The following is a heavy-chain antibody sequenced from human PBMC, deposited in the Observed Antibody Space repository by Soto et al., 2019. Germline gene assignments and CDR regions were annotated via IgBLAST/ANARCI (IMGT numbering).Heavy chain of an antibody. V-gene: IGHV4-31*03. D-gene: IGHD6-6*01. CDR2: IYYSGST. Sequence: SETLSLTCTVSGGSISSGGYYWSWIRQHPGKGLEWIGYIYYSGSTYYNPSLKSRVTISVDTSKNQFSLKLSSVTAADTAVYYCARGGDFFRSSSSFDYWGQGTLVTVSS. CDR3: ARGGDFFRSSSSFDY. CDR1: GGSISSGGYY. J-gene: IGHJ4*02.